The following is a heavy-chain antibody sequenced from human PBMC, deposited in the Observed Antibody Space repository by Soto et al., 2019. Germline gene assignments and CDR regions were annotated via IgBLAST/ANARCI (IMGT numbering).Heavy chain of an antibody. V-gene: IGHV4-39*01. CDR2: MYYSGST. CDR3: ARRHRDGLYYFDY. CDR1: GGSIRSSISY. Sequence: SETLSLTCTVSGGSIRSSISYWGWIRQPPGKGLEWIATMYYSGSTYSNPSLKSRVTMSLDTSKNQFSLQLSYVTAADTAVYYCARRHRDGLYYFDYWGQGTLVTVSS. D-gene: IGHD5-12*01. J-gene: IGHJ4*02.